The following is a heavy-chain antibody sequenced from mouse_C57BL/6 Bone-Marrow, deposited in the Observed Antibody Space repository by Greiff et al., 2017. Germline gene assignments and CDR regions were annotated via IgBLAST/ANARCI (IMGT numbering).Heavy chain of an antibody. D-gene: IGHD2-12*01. V-gene: IGHV1-76*01. Sequence: QVQLKQSGAELVRPGASVKLSCKTSGYIFTSYWIHWVKQRSGQGLEWIARIYPGTGSTYYNEKFKDKATLTADKSSSTAYMELRSLTSEDSAVYYCTRPYYNDFDYWGQGTTLTVSS. CDR1: GYIFTSYW. J-gene: IGHJ2*01. CDR3: TRPYYNDFDY. CDR2: IYPGTGST.